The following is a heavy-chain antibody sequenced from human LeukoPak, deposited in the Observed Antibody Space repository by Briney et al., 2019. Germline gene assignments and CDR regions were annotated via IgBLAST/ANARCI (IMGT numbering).Heavy chain of an antibody. CDR2: IIPIFGTA. D-gene: IGHD1-26*01. CDR1: GGTFSSYA. J-gene: IGHJ3*02. V-gene: IGHV1-69*05. Sequence: SVKVSCXASGGTFSSYAISWVRQARGQGLEWMGGIIPIFGTANYAQKFQGRVTITTDESTSTAYMELSSLRSEDTAVYYCARAGIVGAKKAFDIWGQGTMVTVSS. CDR3: ARAGIVGAKKAFDI.